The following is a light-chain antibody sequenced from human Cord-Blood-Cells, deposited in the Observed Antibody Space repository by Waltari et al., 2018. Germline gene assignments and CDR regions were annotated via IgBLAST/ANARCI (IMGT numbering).Light chain of an antibody. CDR3: QQYYSTPPT. CDR2: WAS. J-gene: IGKJ1*01. V-gene: IGKV4-1*01. CDR1: QSVLYSSNNKNY. Sequence: DIVMTQSPDSLAVSLGERATINCKSSQSVLYSSNNKNYLAWYQQKPGQPPKLLIYWASTGESGVPDRFRGSGSGTDFSLTISSLQSEDGAVYYCQQYYSTPPTFGQGTKVEIK.